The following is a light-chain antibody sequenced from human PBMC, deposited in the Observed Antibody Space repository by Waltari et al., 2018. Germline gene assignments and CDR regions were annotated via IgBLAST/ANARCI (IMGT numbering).Light chain of an antibody. V-gene: IGKV2D-29*01. CDR1: QSLLDSGGKTY. CDR2: EVS. CDR3: MQSLHRPLT. Sequence: DIVMTQTPLSLSVTPGQPASISCKSSQSLLDSGGKTYMSWYLQKSGQPPQLLIYEVSNRFSGVPDRFSCSGSGTDFTLKISRVEAEYVGIYYCMQSLHRPLTYGGGTRVEI. J-gene: IGKJ4*01.